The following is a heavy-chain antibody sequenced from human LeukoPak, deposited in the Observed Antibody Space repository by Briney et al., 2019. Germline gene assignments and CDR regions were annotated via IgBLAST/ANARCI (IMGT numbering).Heavy chain of an antibody. CDR1: GFTLHDYN. J-gene: IGHJ6*03. Sequence: GGSLRLSCAASGFTLHDYNMHWVRQAPGKGLEWVSHIKWDDGSTYYADSVKGRFTISRDNAKNSLYLQMNSLRAEDTAVYYCARDVPYYYGSGSPYYYYYMDVWGKGTTVTVSS. D-gene: IGHD3-10*01. CDR3: ARDVPYYYGSGSPYYYYYMDV. CDR2: IKWDDGST. V-gene: IGHV3-43*01.